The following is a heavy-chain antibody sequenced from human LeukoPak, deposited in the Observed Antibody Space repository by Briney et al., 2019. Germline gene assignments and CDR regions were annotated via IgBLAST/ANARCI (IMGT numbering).Heavy chain of an antibody. CDR3: ATDQVVAAQGAFDI. CDR2: IIPIFGTA. CDR1: GGTFSSNA. V-gene: IGHV1-69*13. D-gene: IGHD6-6*01. Sequence: SVTVSCTDSGGTFSSNAISWVRQAPGQGLEWMGGIIPIFGTANYAQKFQGRVTITADESTSTAYMELSSLRSEDTAVYYCATDQVVAAQGAFDIWGQGTMVTVSS. J-gene: IGHJ3*02.